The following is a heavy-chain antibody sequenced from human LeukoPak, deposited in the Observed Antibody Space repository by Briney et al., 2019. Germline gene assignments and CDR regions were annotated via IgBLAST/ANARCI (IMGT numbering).Heavy chain of an antibody. CDR1: GFTFSNYA. J-gene: IGHJ4*02. CDR3: AKDDGLAAAGPSFDY. D-gene: IGHD6-13*01. CDR2: ISGSGAYT. Sequence: GGSLRLSCAASGFTFSNYAMSWVRQAPGKGLEWVSAISGSGAYTYYADSVKGRLTISRDNSKNTLYLQMNSLRAEDTAVYYCAKDDGLAAAGPSFDYWGQETLVTVSS. V-gene: IGHV3-23*01.